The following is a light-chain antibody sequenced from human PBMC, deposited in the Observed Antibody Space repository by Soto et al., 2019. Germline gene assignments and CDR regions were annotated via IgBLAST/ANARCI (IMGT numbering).Light chain of an antibody. Sequence: DIQMTQSPSSLSASVGDRVTITCRASQSISSYLNWYQQKPGKAPKLLICAASSLQSGVPSRSSGSGSGTDFTLTISSLQPEDFATYYCQQSYSTLSTFGPGTKVDIK. CDR1: QSISSY. V-gene: IGKV1-39*01. CDR3: QQSYSTLST. CDR2: AAS. J-gene: IGKJ3*01.